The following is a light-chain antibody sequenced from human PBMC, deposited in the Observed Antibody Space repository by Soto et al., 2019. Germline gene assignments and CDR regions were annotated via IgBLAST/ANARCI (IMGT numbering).Light chain of an antibody. CDR2: TTS. V-gene: IGKV1-39*01. J-gene: IGKJ1*01. Sequence: DLQMTQSPSSLSASVGDRVTITCRASQNIGSFVNWYQQKPGKAPNLLIYTTSTLQSGVPSRFSGSGSGTDFTLTISSLHPEDFATYHCQQTYSTWTFGQGTKVEIK. CDR1: QNIGSF. CDR3: QQTYSTWT.